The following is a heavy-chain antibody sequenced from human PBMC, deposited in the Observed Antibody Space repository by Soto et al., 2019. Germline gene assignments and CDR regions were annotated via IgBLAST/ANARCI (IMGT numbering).Heavy chain of an antibody. Sequence: ASVKVSCKASGYTFTGYYMHWVRQAPGQGLEWMGWINPNSGGTNYAQKFQGWVTMTRDTSISTAYMELSRLRSDDTAVYYCARDLIGIDWGFILSSWGQGTLVTVSS. D-gene: IGHD3-16*01. CDR1: GYTFTGYY. CDR2: INPNSGGT. V-gene: IGHV1-2*04. J-gene: IGHJ4*02. CDR3: ARDLIGIDWGFILSS.